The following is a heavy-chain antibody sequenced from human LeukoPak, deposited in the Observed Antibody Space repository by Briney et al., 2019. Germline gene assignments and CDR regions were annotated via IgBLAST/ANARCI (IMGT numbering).Heavy chain of an antibody. D-gene: IGHD1-26*01. CDR1: GFTVSSNY. J-gene: IGHJ4*02. CDR2: IYSGGST. V-gene: IGHV3-53*01. CDR3: ASVVGALPGDY. Sequence: GGSLRLSCAASGFTVSSNYTSWVRQAPGKGLEWVSVIYSGGSTYYADSVKGRFTISRDNSKNTLYLQMNSLRAEDTAVYYCASVVGALPGDYWGQGTLVTVSS.